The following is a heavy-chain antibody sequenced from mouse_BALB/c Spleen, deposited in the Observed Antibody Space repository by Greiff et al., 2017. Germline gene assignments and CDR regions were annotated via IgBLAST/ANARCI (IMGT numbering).Heavy chain of an antibody. CDR2: ISYDGSN. V-gene: IGHV3-6*02. J-gene: IGHJ1*01. CDR3: ASPNWDVGYFDV. CDR1: GYSITSGYY. Sequence: EVKLVESGPGLVKPSQSLSLTCSVTGYSITSGYYWNWIRQFPGNKLEWMGYISYDGSNNYNPSLKNRISITRDTSKNQFFLKLNSVTTEDTATYYCASPNWDVGYFDVWGAGTTVTVSS. D-gene: IGHD4-1*02.